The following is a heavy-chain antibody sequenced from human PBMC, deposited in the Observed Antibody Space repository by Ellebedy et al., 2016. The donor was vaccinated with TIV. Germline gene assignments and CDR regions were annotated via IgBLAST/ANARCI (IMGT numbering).Heavy chain of an antibody. CDR3: ARDGRVGSYYRGVY. J-gene: IGHJ4*02. CDR1: GFTFSSYA. V-gene: IGHV3-30*03. D-gene: IGHD1-26*01. Sequence: GESLKISXAASGFTFSSYAMHWVRQAPGKGLEWVAFISYEGSNKHYADSVRGRFTISRDNSRSTVYLQMNSLRPEDTAVYYCARDGRVGSYYRGVYWGQGTLVTVSS. CDR2: ISYEGSNK.